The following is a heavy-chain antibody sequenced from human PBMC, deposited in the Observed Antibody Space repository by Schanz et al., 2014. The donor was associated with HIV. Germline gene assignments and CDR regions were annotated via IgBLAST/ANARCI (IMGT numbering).Heavy chain of an antibody. D-gene: IGHD2-15*01. V-gene: IGHV3-23*04. CDR2: ISDSGGST. J-gene: IGHJ6*02. CDR3: AKGGRDILSYYGMDV. Sequence: EVQLVESGGTVVQPGGSLRLSCAASGFTISSNYMSWVRQAPGKGLEWVSVISDSGGSTYYADSVKGRFTISRDNSKNTLYLQMNSLRAEATAVYYCAKGGRDILSYYGMDVWGQGALVTVSS. CDR1: GFTISSNY.